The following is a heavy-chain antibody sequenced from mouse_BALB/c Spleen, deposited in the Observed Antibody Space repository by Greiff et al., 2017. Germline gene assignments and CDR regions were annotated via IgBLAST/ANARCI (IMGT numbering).Heavy chain of an antibody. CDR3: ARGYFDY. CDR1: GFTFSSFG. CDR2: ISSGSSTI. V-gene: IGHV5-17*02. Sequence: EVKLVESGGGLVKPGGSRKLSCAASGFTFSSFGMHWVRQAPEKGLEWVAYISSGSSTIYYADTVKGRFTISRDNPKNTLFLQMTSLRSEDTAMYYCARGYFDYWGQGTTLTVSS. J-gene: IGHJ2*01.